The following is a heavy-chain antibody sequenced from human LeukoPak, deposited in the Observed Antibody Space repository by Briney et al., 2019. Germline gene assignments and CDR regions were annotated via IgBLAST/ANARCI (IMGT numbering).Heavy chain of an antibody. CDR3: TKGRSEEMSTMSGSFAS. Sequence: GGSLRLSCEASGFVFNDFGMHWVRQAPGKGLGWVAGINWNSDYIAYADSVKGRFTISRDNAKNSLYLQMNGLRTEDTAFYFCTKGRSEEMSTMSGSFASWGLGTLVTVST. J-gene: IGHJ4*02. CDR2: INWNSDYI. CDR1: GFVFNDFG. V-gene: IGHV3-9*01. D-gene: IGHD5-24*01.